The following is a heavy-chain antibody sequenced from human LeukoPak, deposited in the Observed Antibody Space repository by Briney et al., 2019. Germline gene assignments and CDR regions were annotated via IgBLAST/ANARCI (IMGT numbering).Heavy chain of an antibody. CDR1: GFTFSSYW. J-gene: IGHJ3*02. V-gene: IGHV3-7*04. Sequence: GGSLRLSCAASGFTFSSYWMSWVRQAPGKGLEWVANIKQDGSEKYYVDFVKGRLTISRDNAKNSLYLQMNSLRAEDPAVYYCAGKAVAGTPGAFDIWGQGTMVTVSS. CDR2: IKQDGSEK. CDR3: AGKAVAGTPGAFDI. D-gene: IGHD6-19*01.